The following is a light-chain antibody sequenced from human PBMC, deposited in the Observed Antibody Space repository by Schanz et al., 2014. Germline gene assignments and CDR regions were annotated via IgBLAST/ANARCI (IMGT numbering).Light chain of an antibody. CDR2: EGS. CDR3: CSYAGSSTWV. CDR1: SSDVGSYNL. Sequence: QSALTQPASVSGSPGQSITISCTGTSSDVGSYNLVSRYQQHPGKAPKLMIYEGSKRPSGVSNRISGSKSGNTASLTISGVQAEDEADYYCCSYAGSSTWVFGGGTKLTVL. J-gene: IGLJ3*02. V-gene: IGLV2-23*01.